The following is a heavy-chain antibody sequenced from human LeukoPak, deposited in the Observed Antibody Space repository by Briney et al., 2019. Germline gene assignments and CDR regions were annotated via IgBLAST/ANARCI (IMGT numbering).Heavy chain of an antibody. CDR1: GFTLSSYA. V-gene: IGHV4-30-4*08. D-gene: IGHD2-15*01. J-gene: IGHJ4*02. Sequence: LRLSCAASGFTLSSYAMSWIRQPPGKGLEWIGYIYYSGSTYYNPSLKSRVTISVDTSKNQFSLKLSSVTAADTAVYYCAGRQRWPFDYWGQGTLVTVSS. CDR2: IYYSGST. CDR3: AGRQRWPFDY.